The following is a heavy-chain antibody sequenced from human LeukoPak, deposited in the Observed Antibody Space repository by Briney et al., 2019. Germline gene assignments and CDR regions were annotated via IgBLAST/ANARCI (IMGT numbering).Heavy chain of an antibody. CDR3: ARDSGTTGEVKFDP. Sequence: ASVKVSCKASGYTFSGYYMYWVRQAPGQGLEWMGWINPNSGGTNYAQKFQDSVTMTRDTSISIAYMELSRLRSDDTAVYYCARDSGTTGEVKFDPWGQGTLVTVSS. D-gene: IGHD3-10*01. J-gene: IGHJ5*02. CDR2: INPNSGGT. V-gene: IGHV1-2*02. CDR1: GYTFSGYY.